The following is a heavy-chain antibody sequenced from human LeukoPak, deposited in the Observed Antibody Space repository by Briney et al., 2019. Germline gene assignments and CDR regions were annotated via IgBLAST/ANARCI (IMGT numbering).Heavy chain of an antibody. V-gene: IGHV3-30-3*01. D-gene: IGHD3-9*01. Sequence: PGGSLRLSCAASGFTFRSFVMHWVRQAPGKGLEWVAAISYEDGTNKYYADSVKGGFTISRDNSKNALYLQMNSLRAEDTAVYYCARTSGYYDILTGYYRADDAFDIWGQGTMVTV. CDR3: ARTSGYYDILTGYYRADDAFDI. CDR1: GFTFRSFV. J-gene: IGHJ3*02. CDR2: ISYEDGTNK.